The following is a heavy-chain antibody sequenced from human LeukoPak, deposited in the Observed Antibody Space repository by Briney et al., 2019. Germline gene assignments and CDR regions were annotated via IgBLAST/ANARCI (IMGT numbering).Heavy chain of an antibody. V-gene: IGHV1-2*02. CDR3: ARVNRGYCTNGVCPSVFGY. J-gene: IGHJ4*02. CDR1: GYTFTGYY. CDR2: INPNSGGT. Sequence: ASVTVSCKASGYTFTGYYMHWVRQAPGQGLEWMGWINPNSGGTNYAQKFQGRVTMTRDTSISTAYMELSRLRSDDTAVYYCARVNRGYCTNGVCPSVFGYWGQGTLVTVSS. D-gene: IGHD2-8*01.